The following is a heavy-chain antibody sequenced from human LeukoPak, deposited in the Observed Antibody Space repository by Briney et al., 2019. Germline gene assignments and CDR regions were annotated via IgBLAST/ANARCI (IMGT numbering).Heavy chain of an antibody. J-gene: IGHJ4*02. CDR3: AKSFRSTSLDY. CDR2: ISGSGDST. Sequence: HPGGSLRLSCAASGFTFRSYGMHWVRQAPGKGLEWVSAISGSGDSTYYADSVKGRFTISRDNSRNTLYLQMNSLRAGDTAVYYCAKSFRSTSLDYWGQGTLVTVSS. D-gene: IGHD2-2*01. V-gene: IGHV3-23*01. CDR1: GFTFRSYG.